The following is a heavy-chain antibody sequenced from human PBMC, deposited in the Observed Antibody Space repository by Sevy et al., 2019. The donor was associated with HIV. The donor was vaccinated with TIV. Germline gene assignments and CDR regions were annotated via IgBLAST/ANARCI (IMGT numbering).Heavy chain of an antibody. CDR2: INPNDGVT. D-gene: IGHD4-17*01. CDR1: GYTFSDYY. V-gene: IGHV1-2*02. J-gene: IGHJ6*02. CDR3: ARLTTRPTSDLNGMDV. Sequence: ASVKVSCKASGYTFSDYYIHWVRQAPGQGLEWMAWINPNDGVTHYAQRFQGGVTLTRDTSVSTAYMDLRGLRYDDTAIYYCARLTTRPTSDLNGMDVWGQGTPVTVSS.